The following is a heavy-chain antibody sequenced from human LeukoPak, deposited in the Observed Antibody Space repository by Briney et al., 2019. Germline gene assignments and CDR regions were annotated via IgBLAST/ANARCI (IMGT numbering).Heavy chain of an antibody. CDR3: ARVAVAGTYYMDV. V-gene: IGHV3-74*01. Sequence: GGSLRLSCEASGFSFSTSWMHWVRQAPGKGLVWVSRIHSDGISTIYADSVKGRFTISRDNAKNSLYLQMNSLRAEDTAVYYCARVAVAGTYYMDVWGKGTTVTISS. D-gene: IGHD6-19*01. CDR1: GFSFSTSW. CDR2: IHSDGIST. J-gene: IGHJ6*03.